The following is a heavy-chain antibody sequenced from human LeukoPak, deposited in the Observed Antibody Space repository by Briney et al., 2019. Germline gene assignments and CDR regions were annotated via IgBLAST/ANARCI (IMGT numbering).Heavy chain of an antibody. CDR3: ARLLQVSASPWQLDY. D-gene: IGHD2-8*01. CDR2: IDSSTFTI. CDR1: GGSFSGYY. J-gene: IGHJ4*02. V-gene: IGHV3-11*04. Sequence: LSLTCAVYGGSFSGYYWSWIRQPPGKGLEWVAYIDSSTFTIYYKDSVKGRFTISRDNAKNSVYLQMNSLRAEDTAVYYCARLLQVSASPWQLDYWGQGTPVTVSS.